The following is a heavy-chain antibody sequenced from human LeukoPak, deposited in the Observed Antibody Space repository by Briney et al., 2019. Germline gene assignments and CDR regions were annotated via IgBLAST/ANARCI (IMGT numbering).Heavy chain of an antibody. D-gene: IGHD3-10*01. CDR1: GFTFSSYG. CDR3: AKDQEVTMVGGVIPLDY. J-gene: IGHJ4*02. CDR2: ISYDGSNK. V-gene: IGHV3-30*18. Sequence: GRSLRLSCAASGFTFSSYGMHWVRQAPGKGLEWVAVISYDGSNKYYADSVKGRFTISRDNSKNTLYLQMNSLRAEDTAVYYCAKDQEVTMVGGVIPLDYWGQGTMVTVSS.